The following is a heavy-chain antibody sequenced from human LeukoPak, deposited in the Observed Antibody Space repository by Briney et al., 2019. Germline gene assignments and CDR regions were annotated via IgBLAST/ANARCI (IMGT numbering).Heavy chain of an antibody. D-gene: IGHD3-10*01. J-gene: IGHJ3*02. CDR2: IYYSGST. Sequence: SETLSPTCTVSGGSISSYYWSWIRQPPGKGLEWNGYIYYSGSTNYNPSLKSRVTISVDTSKNQFSLKLSSVTAADTAVYYCARDTLRGSYGSGSYYNPLGAFDIWGQGTMVAVSS. V-gene: IGHV4-59*01. CDR3: ARDTLRGSYGSGSYYNPLGAFDI. CDR1: GGSISSYY.